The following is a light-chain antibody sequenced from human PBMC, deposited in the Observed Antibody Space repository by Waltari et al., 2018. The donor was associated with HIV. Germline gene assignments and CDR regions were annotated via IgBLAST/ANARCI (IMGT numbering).Light chain of an antibody. CDR2: GNS. CDR1: SSNIGAGYD. Sequence: QSVLTQPPSVSGAPGQRVTISCTGSSSNIGAGYDVHWYQQLPGTAPKLLIYGNSKRPSGVPYRFSGSKSGTSASLAITGLQAEDEADYYCQSYDSSRSGSEVFGGGTKLTVL. CDR3: QSYDSSRSGSEV. V-gene: IGLV1-40*01. J-gene: IGLJ2*01.